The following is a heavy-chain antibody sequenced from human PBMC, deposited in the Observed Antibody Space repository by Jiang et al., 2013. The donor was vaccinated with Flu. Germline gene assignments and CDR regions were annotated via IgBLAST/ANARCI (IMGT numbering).Heavy chain of an antibody. V-gene: IGHV1-18*04. CDR2: ISIYNGNT. Sequence: SGAEVKKPGASVKVSCKASGYTFTSYGISWVRQAPGQGLEWMGWISIYNGNTDYAQNLRGRFTLTTDTSTSTAYMELRSLTSDDTAMYYCARRFEVPTVPSCTSSICSHPYYYYVFGRLGAKGPRPPSP. CDR1: GYTFTSYG. CDR3: ARRFEVPTVPSCTSSICSHPYYYYVFGR. D-gene: IGHD6-13*01. J-gene: IGHJ6*02.